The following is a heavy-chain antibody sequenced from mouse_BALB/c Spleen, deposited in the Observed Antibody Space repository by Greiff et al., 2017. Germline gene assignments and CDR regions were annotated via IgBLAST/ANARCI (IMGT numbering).Heavy chain of an antibody. D-gene: IGHD1-1*01. V-gene: IGHV14-4*02. J-gene: IGHJ4*01. CDR1: GFNIKDYY. Sequence: EVQLQQSGAELVRSGASVKLSCTASGFNIKDYYMHWVKQRPEQGLEWIGWIDPENGDTEYAPKFQGKATMTADTSSNTAYLQLSSLTSEDTAVYYCNAWGYGSRGSYAMDYWGQGTSVTVSS. CDR2: IDPENGDT. CDR3: NAWGYGSRGSYAMDY.